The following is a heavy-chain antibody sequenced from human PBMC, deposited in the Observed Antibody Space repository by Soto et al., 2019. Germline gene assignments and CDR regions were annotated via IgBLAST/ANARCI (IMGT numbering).Heavy chain of an antibody. D-gene: IGHD3-10*01. Sequence: PPETLPLTGGVYGRSFSGHCWRWIRQPPGKGLEWIGEVNHSEYTNYNPSLKSRVTISVDTSKNQFSLKLSSVTAADTAVYYCVGAHYYGSGLYRYLDYWRRGILVTVSS. CDR3: VGAHYYGSGLYRYLDY. CDR1: GRSFSGHC. CDR2: VNHSEYT. J-gene: IGHJ4*02. V-gene: IGHV4-34*01.